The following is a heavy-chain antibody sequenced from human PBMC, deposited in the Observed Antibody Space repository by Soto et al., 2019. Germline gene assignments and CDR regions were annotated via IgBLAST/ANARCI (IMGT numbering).Heavy chain of an antibody. J-gene: IGHJ4*02. CDR3: ARAPWELGAFDY. D-gene: IGHD1-26*01. Sequence: GASVKVSCKASGYTVTGYYMHWVRQAPGQGLEWMGWINPNSGGTNYAQKFQGRVTMTRDTSISTAYMELSRLRSDDTAVYYCARAPWELGAFDYWGKGTLVTVSS. CDR2: INPNSGGT. V-gene: IGHV1-2*02. CDR1: GYTVTGYY.